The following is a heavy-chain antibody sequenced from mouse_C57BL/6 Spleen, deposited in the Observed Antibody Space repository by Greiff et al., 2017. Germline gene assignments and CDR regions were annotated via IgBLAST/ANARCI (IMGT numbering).Heavy chain of an antibody. Sequence: QVQLQQPGTELVKPGASVKLSCKASGYTFTSYWMHWVKQRPGQGLEWIGNINPSNGGTNYNEKFKSKATLTVDKSSSTAYMQLSSLPFEYSAVDDCARGRLLGDGYFDVWGTGTTVTVSS. CDR2: INPSNGGT. CDR1: GYTFTSYW. D-gene: IGHD1-1*01. CDR3: ARGRLLGDGYFDV. J-gene: IGHJ1*03. V-gene: IGHV1-53*01.